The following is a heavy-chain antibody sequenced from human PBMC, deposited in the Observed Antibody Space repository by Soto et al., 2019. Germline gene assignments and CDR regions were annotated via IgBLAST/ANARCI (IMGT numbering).Heavy chain of an antibody. CDR2: VRGSGGST. CDR1: GFTYRSYA. D-gene: IGHD1-1*01. Sequence: VGPLIDPCAAPGFTYRSYAMSWVRQAKGKGLEWVSAVRGSGGSTYYTVSVKGRFTISRDNSKNKLFLQMNSPRREDTAVYYFVKGKGVFNWATSYLDFWGQGALVTGSS. CDR3: VKGKGVFNWATSYLDF. V-gene: IGHV3-23*01. J-gene: IGHJ4*02.